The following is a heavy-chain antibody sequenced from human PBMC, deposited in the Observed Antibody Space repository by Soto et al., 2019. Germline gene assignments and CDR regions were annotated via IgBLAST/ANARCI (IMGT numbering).Heavy chain of an antibody. CDR1: GFTFSGYA. J-gene: IGHJ2*01. V-gene: IGHV3-23*01. Sequence: VQLLDSGGGLVQPGGSLRLSCAASGFTFSGYALTWVRQAPGKGLEWVSAISGGGDATFYADSVKGRFTISRDNSKHTLYLQMNTQRAEDTAVSYCARKVSGSTGRPDLWYFDLWGRGTLVNVSS. CDR3: ARKVSGSTGRPDLWYFDL. CDR2: ISGGGDAT. D-gene: IGHD3-10*01.